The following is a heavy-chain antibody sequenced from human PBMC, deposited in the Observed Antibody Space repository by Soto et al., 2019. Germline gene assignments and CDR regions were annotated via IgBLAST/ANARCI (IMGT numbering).Heavy chain of an antibody. CDR1: GAPSFKAQTT. J-gene: IGHJ4*02. D-gene: IGHD2-15*01. CDR2: INYRGTT. CDR3: ARDAPGVAPY. V-gene: IGHV4-31*03. Sequence: QVQLQESGPGLLNLCRTCPFPALVPGAPSFKAQTTWNGTRQHPEGGLEWMGYINYRGTTNYSPALKSRILISIDTSKNQFSLRLTSVTAADTAVYYCARDAPGVAPYWGQGTLVTVSS.